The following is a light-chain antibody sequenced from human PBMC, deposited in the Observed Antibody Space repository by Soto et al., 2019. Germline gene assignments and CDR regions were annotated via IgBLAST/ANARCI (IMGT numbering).Light chain of an antibody. CDR3: QHYDNWPLT. CDR1: QSVRSN. J-gene: IGKJ4*01. V-gene: IGKV3-15*01. Sequence: EIGMTQSPATLSVSPRERATLSCRASQSVRSNLAWYQQKPGQAPRLLVYGASTRATGIPARFSGSGSGTEFTLTISSLQSEDFAVYYCQHYDNWPLTFGGGTKVEIK. CDR2: GAS.